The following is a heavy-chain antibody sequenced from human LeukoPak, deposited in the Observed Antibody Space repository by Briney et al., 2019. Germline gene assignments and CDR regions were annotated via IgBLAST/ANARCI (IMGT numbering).Heavy chain of an antibody. J-gene: IGHJ4*02. CDR1: GFTFSSYA. V-gene: IGHV3-30*04. CDR2: ISYDGSNK. Sequence: GKSLRLSRAASGFTFSSYAMYWVRQAPGKGLEWVALISYDGSNKYYAEPVKGRFTISRDNSKNTLYLQMNSLRAEDTAVYYCAKHPSGYYYDHFDYWGQGTLVTVSS. CDR3: AKHPSGYYYDHFDY. D-gene: IGHD3-22*01.